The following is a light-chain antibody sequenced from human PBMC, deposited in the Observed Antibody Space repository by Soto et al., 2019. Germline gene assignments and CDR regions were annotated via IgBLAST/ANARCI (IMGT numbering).Light chain of an antibody. CDR1: QSISSW. CDR2: EAS. CDR3: QQYNSYSPRT. V-gene: IGKV1-5*03. Sequence: DIQMTQSPSTLSASVGDRVTITCRASQSISSWLAWYQQKPGKAPKLLIYEASSLESGVPSRFRGSRSGTEFTITIRSLQPDDFATYYCQQYNSYSPRTFGQGTKVEI. J-gene: IGKJ1*01.